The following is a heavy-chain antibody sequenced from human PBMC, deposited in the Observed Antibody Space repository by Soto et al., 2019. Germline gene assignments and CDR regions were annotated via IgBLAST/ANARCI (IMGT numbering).Heavy chain of an antibody. CDR1: RFTFTNHA. CDR2: ISHDGTTE. D-gene: IGHD3-10*01. Sequence: GSLRLSCAASRFTFTNHAMHWVRQAPGKGLEWVAAISHDGTTEDYADSVRGRFTISRDNSNNTVFLQKKTLRVEDTAFYFCARRERYYGSPGWFDPWGQGTLVTVSS. V-gene: IGHV3-33*08. J-gene: IGHJ5*02. CDR3: ARRERYYGSPGWFDP.